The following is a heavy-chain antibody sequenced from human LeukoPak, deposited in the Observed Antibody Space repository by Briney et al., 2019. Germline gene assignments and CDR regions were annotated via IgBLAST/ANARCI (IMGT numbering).Heavy chain of an antibody. Sequence: ASVKLSCKASGYTFTGYYIHWVRQAPGQGLGWLGWINPNSGGTNSAQKFQGRVTMTRDTSISTAYMELSRLRSDDTAVYYCARTATLFGYFDYWGQGTLVTVSS. D-gene: IGHD6-25*01. CDR3: ARTATLFGYFDY. CDR2: INPNSGGT. CDR1: GYTFTGYY. V-gene: IGHV1-2*02. J-gene: IGHJ4*02.